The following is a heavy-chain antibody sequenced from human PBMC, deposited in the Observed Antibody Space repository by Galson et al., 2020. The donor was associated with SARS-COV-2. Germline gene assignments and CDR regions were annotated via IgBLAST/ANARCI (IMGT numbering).Heavy chain of an antibody. CDR3: ARDVSGGASDI. D-gene: IGHD1-26*01. Sequence: ASVKVSCKVSGYTLTELSMHWVRQAPGKGLEWMRGFDPEDGETIYAQKFQGRVTMTEDTSTDTAYMELSSLRADDTAVYYCARDVSGGASDIWGQGTMVTVSS. CDR1: GYTLTELS. V-gene: IGHV1-24*01. CDR2: FDPEDGET. J-gene: IGHJ3*02.